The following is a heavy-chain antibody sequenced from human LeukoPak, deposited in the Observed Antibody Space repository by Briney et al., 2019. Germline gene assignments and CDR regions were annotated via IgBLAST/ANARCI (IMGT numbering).Heavy chain of an antibody. CDR3: ARKGNAFDI. V-gene: IGHV3-74*01. Sequence: PGGSLRLSCAASGFALRSYSVTWVRQAPGKGLEWVSRINTDGSSTDYADSVKGRFTISRDNAKNTLYLQMNSLRAEDTAVYYCARKGNAFDIWGQGTMVTVSS. CDR1: GFALRSYS. D-gene: IGHD3-10*01. J-gene: IGHJ3*02. CDR2: INTDGSST.